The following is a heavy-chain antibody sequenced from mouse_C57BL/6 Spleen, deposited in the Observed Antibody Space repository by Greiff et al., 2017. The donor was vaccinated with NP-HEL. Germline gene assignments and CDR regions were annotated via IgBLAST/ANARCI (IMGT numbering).Heavy chain of an antibody. D-gene: IGHD1-1*01. J-gene: IGHJ1*03. CDR1: GFTFSNYW. CDR3: TVYYYGSSYIWYYEV. Sequence: EVNLVESGGGLVQPGGSMKLSCVASGFTFSNYWMNWVRQSPEQGLEWVAQIRLKSDNYATHYAYSVKGRFTVSRDDSTSSVYLQMNNLRAEDTEIYYCTVYYYGSSYIWYYEVWGTGATVTVSS. CDR2: IRLKSDNYAT. V-gene: IGHV6-3*01.